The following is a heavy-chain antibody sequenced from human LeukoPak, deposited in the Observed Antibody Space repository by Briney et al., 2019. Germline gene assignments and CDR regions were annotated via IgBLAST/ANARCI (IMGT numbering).Heavy chain of an antibody. Sequence: SETLSLTCTVSGGSISSYYWNWIRQPPGKGLEWIGYIYCSGSTNYNPSLKSRVTISVDTSKNQFSLKLSSVTAADTAVYYCARGLGLLWFGEFDPWGQGTLVTVSS. CDR3: ARGLGLLWFGEFDP. J-gene: IGHJ5*02. CDR2: IYCSGST. CDR1: GGSISSYY. D-gene: IGHD3-10*01. V-gene: IGHV4-59*01.